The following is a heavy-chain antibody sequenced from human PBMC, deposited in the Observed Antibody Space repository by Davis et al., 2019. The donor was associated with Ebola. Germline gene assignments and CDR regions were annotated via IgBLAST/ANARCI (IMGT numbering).Heavy chain of an antibody. CDR3: VRIAAAGIRPYYYYYGMDV. V-gene: IGHV4-34*01. Sequence: MPSETLSLTCAVYGGSFSGYYWSWIRQPPGKGLEWIGEINHSGSTNYNPSLKSRVTISVDTSQNQFSLKLSSVTAADTAVYYCVRIAAAGIRPYYYYYGMDVWGQGTTVTVSS. CDR1: GGSFSGYY. CDR2: INHSGST. D-gene: IGHD6-13*01. J-gene: IGHJ6*02.